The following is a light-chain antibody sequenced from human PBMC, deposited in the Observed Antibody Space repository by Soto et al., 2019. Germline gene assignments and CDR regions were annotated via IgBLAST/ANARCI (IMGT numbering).Light chain of an antibody. V-gene: IGKV1-9*01. Sequence: DIQLTQSPSFLSASVGDRVTITCRASQDVSRYLAWYQQKPGKAPNLLIYAASTLRSGVPSRFIGSGSETVFTLTISSLQPEDFATYYCQQLNSYVFAFGPGTKVDIK. CDR1: QDVSRY. CDR2: AAS. J-gene: IGKJ3*01. CDR3: QQLNSYVFA.